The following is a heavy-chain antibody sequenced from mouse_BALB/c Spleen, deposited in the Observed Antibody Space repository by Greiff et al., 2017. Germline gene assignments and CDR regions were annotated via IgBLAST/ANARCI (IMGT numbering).Heavy chain of an antibody. Sequence: EVKLQESGGGLVQPGGSMKLSCVASGFTFSSYWMSWVRQSPEKGLEWVAEIRLKSDNYATHYAESVKGKFTISRDDSKSRLYLQMNSLRAEDTGIYYCTGGNHPYAMDYWGQGTSVTVSS. J-gene: IGHJ4*01. CDR1: GFTFSSYW. D-gene: IGHD2-1*01. CDR3: TGGNHPYAMDY. V-gene: IGHV6-6*02. CDR2: IRLKSDNYAT.